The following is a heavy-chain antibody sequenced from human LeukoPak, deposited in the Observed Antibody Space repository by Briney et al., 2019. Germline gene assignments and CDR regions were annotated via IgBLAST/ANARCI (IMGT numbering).Heavy chain of an antibody. CDR3: AKDTGIAARQFDY. CDR1: GFTFSRYA. Sequence: GGPLRLSCAASGFTFSRYAVHWIRQAPGKGLEWVSFIIYDGSRKDYADSVKGRFTISRDNSKNTLYLQMNSLRAEDTAVYYCAKDTGIAARQFDYWGQGTLVTVSS. CDR2: IIYDGSRK. V-gene: IGHV3-30*04. J-gene: IGHJ4*02. D-gene: IGHD6-6*01.